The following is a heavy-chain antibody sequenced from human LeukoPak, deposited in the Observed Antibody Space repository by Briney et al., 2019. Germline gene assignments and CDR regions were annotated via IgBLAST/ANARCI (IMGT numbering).Heavy chain of an antibody. CDR3: ARVGYCSSTSCYNWFDP. CDR2: INHSGST. Sequence: ALETLSLTCAVYGGSFSGYYWSWIRQPPGKGLEWIGEINHSGSTNYNPSLKSRVTISVDTSKNQFSLKLSSVTAADTAVYYCARVGYCSSTSCYNWFDPWGQGTLVTVSS. J-gene: IGHJ5*02. D-gene: IGHD2-2*01. CDR1: GGSFSGYY. V-gene: IGHV4-34*01.